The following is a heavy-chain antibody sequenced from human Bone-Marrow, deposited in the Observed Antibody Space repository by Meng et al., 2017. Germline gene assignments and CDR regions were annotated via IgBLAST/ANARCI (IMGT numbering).Heavy chain of an antibody. V-gene: IGHV3-30*01. Sequence: QVQRVGAGGGVVQPGRSLGLSCAASGFTFSSYAMHWVRQAPGKGLEWVAVISYDGSNKYYADSVKGRFTISRDNSKNTLYLQMNSLRAEDTAVYYCARVHFDYWGQGTLVTVSS. CDR3: ARVHFDY. CDR2: ISYDGSNK. CDR1: GFTFSSYA. J-gene: IGHJ4*02.